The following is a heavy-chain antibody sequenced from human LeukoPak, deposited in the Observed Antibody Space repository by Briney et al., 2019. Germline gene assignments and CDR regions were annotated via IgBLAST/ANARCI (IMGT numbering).Heavy chain of an antibody. J-gene: IGHJ4*02. CDR2: VRNDGRDK. Sequence: GGSLRLSCAASGFVFGDYGMHWVRQAPGKGLEWVTMVRNDGRDKYYADSVKGRFTISRDNSKNTLYLQMNSLRPEDTAVYYCAKHYYGSGSQKYYFDYWGQGTLVTVSS. CDR1: GFVFGDYG. CDR3: AKHYYGSGSQKYYFDY. V-gene: IGHV3-30*02. D-gene: IGHD3-10*01.